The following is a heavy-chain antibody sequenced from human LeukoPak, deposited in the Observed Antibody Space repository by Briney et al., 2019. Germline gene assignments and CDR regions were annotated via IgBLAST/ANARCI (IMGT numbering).Heavy chain of an antibody. Sequence: GASVKVSCEASGYTFTSYAMHWVRQAPGQRLEWMGWINAGNGNTKYSQKFQGRVTITRDTSASTAYMELSSLRSEDTAVYYCARTVAGEGYYYYYGMDVWGQGTTVTVSS. CDR3: ARTVAGEGYYYYYGMDV. CDR1: GYTFTSYA. CDR2: INAGNGNT. D-gene: IGHD6-19*01. J-gene: IGHJ6*02. V-gene: IGHV1-3*01.